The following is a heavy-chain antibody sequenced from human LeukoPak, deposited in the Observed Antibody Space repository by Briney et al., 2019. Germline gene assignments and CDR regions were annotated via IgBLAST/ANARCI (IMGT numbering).Heavy chain of an antibody. J-gene: IGHJ5*02. V-gene: IGHV3-9*01. CDR1: GFRLGDYA. Sequence: GRSLRLSCAASGFRLGDYAMHWVRHAPGKGLEWVSGITWNSEDISYAESVKGRFTISRDNAKNSLHLQMNSLTSDDTALYYCARDISGGYFNWFDPWGQGTLVCVSS. CDR3: ARDISGGYFNWFDP. CDR2: ITWNSEDI. D-gene: IGHD2-15*01.